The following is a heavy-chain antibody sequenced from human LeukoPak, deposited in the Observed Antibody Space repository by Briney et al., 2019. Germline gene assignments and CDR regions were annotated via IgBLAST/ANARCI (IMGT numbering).Heavy chain of an antibody. CDR1: GFTFSSYG. Sequence: PGGSLRLSCAASGFTFSSYGMHWVRQAPGKGLEWVAVIWYDGSNKYYADSVKGRFTIPRDNSKNTLYLQMNSLRAEDTAMYYCARGRYSGTTYYFDYWGQGTLVTVSS. D-gene: IGHD5-12*01. CDR3: ARGRYSGTTYYFDY. J-gene: IGHJ4*02. CDR2: IWYDGSNK. V-gene: IGHV3-33*01.